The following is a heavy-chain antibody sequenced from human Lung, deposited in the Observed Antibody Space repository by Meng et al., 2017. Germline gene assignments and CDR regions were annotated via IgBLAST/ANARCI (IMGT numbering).Heavy chain of an antibody. J-gene: IGHJ4*02. CDR3: VGTIGYYYAMAY. CDR1: GGSISSGGYY. CDR2: IYYSGST. V-gene: IGHV4-31*03. D-gene: IGHD3-22*01. Sequence: QVQLQESGPGLVKPSQTLSLTCTVSGGSISSGGYYWSWRRQYPGKGLEWIGYIYYSGSTYYNPSLRTRVTISLDTSKNQFSLKLSSVTAADTAVYYCVGTIGYYYAMAYWGQGTLVTVSS.